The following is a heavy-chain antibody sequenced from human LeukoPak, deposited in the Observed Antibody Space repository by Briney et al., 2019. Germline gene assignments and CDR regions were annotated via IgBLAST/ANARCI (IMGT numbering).Heavy chain of an antibody. J-gene: IGHJ5*01. CDR1: GGSISGNYY. CDR2: IYARGNT. V-gene: IGHV4-4*07. Sequence: PSETLSLTCAVSGGSISGNYYWSWIRQPAGKGLEWIGRIYARGNTNYNPSLKSRVTISVDTSKNQFSLKLFSVTAADTAVHYCARGDTSGWVDSWGQGTLVTVSS. D-gene: IGHD6-19*01. CDR3: ARGDTSGWVDS.